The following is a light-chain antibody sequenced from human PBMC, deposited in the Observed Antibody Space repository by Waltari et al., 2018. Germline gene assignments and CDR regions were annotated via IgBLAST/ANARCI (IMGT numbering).Light chain of an antibody. Sequence: QSALTQPASVSGSPGQSITISCTGTSSDVGAYNYVSWYQQHPGKAPKLMIYEVYNRPPGVPHRFSGSKSGNTASLTIAGLQAEDEADYYCNSYTSSTTQVFGTGTKVTVL. V-gene: IGLV2-14*01. J-gene: IGLJ1*01. CDR1: SSDVGAYNY. CDR3: NSYTSSTTQV. CDR2: EVY.